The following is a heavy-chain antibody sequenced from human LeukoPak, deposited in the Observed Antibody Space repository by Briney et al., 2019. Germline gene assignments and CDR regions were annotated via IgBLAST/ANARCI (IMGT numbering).Heavy chain of an antibody. CDR1: GDSVSSNSAA. V-gene: IGHV6-1*01. D-gene: IGHD1-26*01. Sequence: SQTLSLTCAISGDSVSSNSAAWNWIRQSPSRGLEWLGRTYYRSKWYNDYAVSVKSRITINPDTSKNQFSLQLNSVTPEDTAVYYCARERFSWSYAGPYYYYGMDVWGQGTTVTVSS. CDR3: ARERFSWSYAGPYYYYGMDV. CDR2: TYYRSKWYN. J-gene: IGHJ6*02.